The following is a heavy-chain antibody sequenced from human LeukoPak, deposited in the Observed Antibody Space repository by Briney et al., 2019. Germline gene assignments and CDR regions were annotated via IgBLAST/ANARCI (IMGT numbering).Heavy chain of an antibody. Sequence: GGSLRLSCATSGFTFSSYAMSWVRQAPGKGLEWVSAIVGRGGRTYYADSVKGRFTISRDNSKNTLYLQMNSLRAEDTAVYYCARGSRSYYDFWSGYSCLFDYWGQGTLVTVSS. V-gene: IGHV3-23*01. CDR2: IVGRGGRT. D-gene: IGHD3-3*01. J-gene: IGHJ4*02. CDR3: ARGSRSYYDFWSGYSCLFDY. CDR1: GFTFSSYA.